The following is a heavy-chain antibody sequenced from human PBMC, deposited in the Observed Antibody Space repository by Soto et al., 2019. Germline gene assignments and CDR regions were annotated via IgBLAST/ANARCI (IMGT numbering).Heavy chain of an antibody. Sequence: ASVKVSCKASGYTFTGYYMHWVRQAPGQGLEWMGWINPNSGGTNYAQKFQGRVTMTRDTSISTAYMELSRLRSDDTAVYYCARFVYDILTDRLFGMDVWGQGTTVTVSS. CDR3: ARFVYDILTDRLFGMDV. V-gene: IGHV1-2*02. CDR1: GYTFTGYY. CDR2: INPNSGGT. J-gene: IGHJ6*02. D-gene: IGHD3-9*01.